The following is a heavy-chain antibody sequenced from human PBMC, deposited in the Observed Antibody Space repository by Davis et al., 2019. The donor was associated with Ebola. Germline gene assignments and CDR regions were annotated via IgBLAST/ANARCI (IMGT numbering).Heavy chain of an antibody. Sequence: PSETLSLTCTVSPFSFSSSSYYWGWIRQPPGKGLEWIGSIYYSGSTYYNPSLKSRVTISVDPSKNQFSLKLSSVTAADTAVYYCAIATAAPYYYYDGMDVWGKGKTVTVSS. CDR3: AIATAAPYYYYDGMDV. D-gene: IGHD6-13*01. J-gene: IGHJ6*04. CDR2: IYYSGST. V-gene: IGHV4-39*01. CDR1: PFSFSSSSYY.